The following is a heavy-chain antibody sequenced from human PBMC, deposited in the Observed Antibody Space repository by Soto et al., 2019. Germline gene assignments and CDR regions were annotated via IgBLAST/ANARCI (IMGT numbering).Heavy chain of an antibody. D-gene: IGHD4-17*01. Sequence: QVPLVESGGGVVQPGRSLRLSCTASGFSFSASVMHWVRQAPGKGLEWVAVIWYDGTNENYADSVKGRFTISRDNSKNTLFLQMNSLRADDTAVYYCARENGDYSHDYWGQGTLVTVSS. V-gene: IGHV3-33*01. J-gene: IGHJ4*02. CDR2: IWYDGTNE. CDR1: GFSFSASV. CDR3: ARENGDYSHDY.